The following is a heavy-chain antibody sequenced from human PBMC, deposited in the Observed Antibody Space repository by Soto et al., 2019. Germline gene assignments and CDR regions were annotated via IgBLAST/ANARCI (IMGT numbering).Heavy chain of an antibody. Sequence: PGGSLRLSCAASGFTFSSYSMNWVRQAPGKGLEWVSSISSSSSYIYYADSVKGRFTISRDNAKNSLYLQMNSLRAEDTAVYYCARDLRRDNIGYFAYWGQGTLVTVSS. CDR3: ARDLRRDNIGYFAY. CDR2: ISSSSSYI. CDR1: GFTFSSYS. D-gene: IGHD3-22*01. V-gene: IGHV3-21*01. J-gene: IGHJ4*02.